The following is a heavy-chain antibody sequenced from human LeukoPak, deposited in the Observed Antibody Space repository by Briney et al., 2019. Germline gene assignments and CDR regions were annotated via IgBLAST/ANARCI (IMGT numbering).Heavy chain of an antibody. V-gene: IGHV1-69*05. J-gene: IGHJ4*02. CDR2: IIPIFGTA. D-gene: IGHD6-13*01. CDR1: GATFSSYA. CDR3: ARLYPTTLTSYSSSL. Sequence: SVKVSCKASGATFSSYAISWVRQAPGQGLEWMGRIIPIFGTANYAQKFQGRVTITTDESTSTAYMELSSLRSEDTAVYYCARLYPTTLTSYSSSLWGQGTLVTVSS.